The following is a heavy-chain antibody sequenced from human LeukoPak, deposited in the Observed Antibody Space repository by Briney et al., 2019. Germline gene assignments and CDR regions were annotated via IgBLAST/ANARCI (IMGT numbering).Heavy chain of an antibody. Sequence: VASVKVSCKASGYTFTGYYMHWVRQAPGQGLEWMGWINPNSGGTNYAQKLQGRVTMTTDTSTSTAYMELRSLRSDDTAVYYCARGPRDTAMVNDYWGQGTLVTVSS. CDR1: GYTFTGYY. V-gene: IGHV1-2*02. D-gene: IGHD5-18*01. CDR2: INPNSGGT. CDR3: ARGPRDTAMVNDY. J-gene: IGHJ4*02.